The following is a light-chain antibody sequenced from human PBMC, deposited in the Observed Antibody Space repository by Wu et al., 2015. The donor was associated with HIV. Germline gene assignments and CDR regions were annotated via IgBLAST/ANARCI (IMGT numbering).Light chain of an antibody. CDR3: QHYGSSPPYT. CDR1: QDIKQH. J-gene: IGKJ2*01. Sequence: EVLLTQSPATVSVSPGETVTLSCRASQDIKQHLAWYQQRPGQAPRLLIYETYTRATGIPDRFSGSGSGTDFTLTISRLEPEDFAVYYCQHYGSSPPYTLVQGRXWRS. CDR2: ETY. V-gene: IGKV3-20*01.